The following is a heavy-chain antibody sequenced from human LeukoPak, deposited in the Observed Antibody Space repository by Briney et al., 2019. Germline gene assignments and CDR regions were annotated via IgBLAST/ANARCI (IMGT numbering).Heavy chain of an antibody. J-gene: IGHJ3*02. V-gene: IGHV3-64D*06. Sequence: GGSLRLSCSASGFTFSSYAMHWVRQAPGKGLENVSAISSNGGSTYYADSVKGRFTISRDNSKNTLYLQMSSLRAEDTAVYYCVKGSRPDAFDIWGQGTMVTVSS. D-gene: IGHD3-10*01. CDR2: ISSNGGST. CDR1: GFTFSSYA. CDR3: VKGSRPDAFDI.